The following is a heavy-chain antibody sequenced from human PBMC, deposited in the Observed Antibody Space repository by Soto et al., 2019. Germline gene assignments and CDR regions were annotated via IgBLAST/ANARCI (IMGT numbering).Heavy chain of an antibody. V-gene: IGHV3-30*18. CDR1: GFSFSSFG. CDR3: AKDGPVRPELLWFGEPQTLYGISDY. CDR2: ISYDGSEK. J-gene: IGHJ4*02. Sequence: GGSLRLSCAASGFSFSSFGMHWVRQAPGKGLEWVAVISYDGSEKYYADSVKGRFTISRDNSKNTLYLQMNSLRTEDTAVHYCAKDGPVRPELLWFGEPQTLYGISDYWGQGSLVTVSS. D-gene: IGHD3-10*01.